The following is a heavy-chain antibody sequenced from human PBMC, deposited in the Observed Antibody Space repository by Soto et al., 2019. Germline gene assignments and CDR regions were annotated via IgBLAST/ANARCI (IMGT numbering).Heavy chain of an antibody. CDR2: INPNSGGT. D-gene: IGHD6-13*01. CDR3: AREGISSSWSHVGAFDI. CDR1: GYTFTGYY. V-gene: IGHV1-2*04. Sequence: GASVKVSCKASGYTFTGYYMHWVRQAPGQGLEWMGWINPNSGGTNNAQKFQGWVTMTRDTSISTAYMELSRLRSDDTAVYYCAREGISSSWSHVGAFDIWGQGTMVTVSS. J-gene: IGHJ3*02.